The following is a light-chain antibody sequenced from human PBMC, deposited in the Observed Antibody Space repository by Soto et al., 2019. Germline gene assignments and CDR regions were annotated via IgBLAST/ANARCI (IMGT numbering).Light chain of an antibody. CDR3: QQYNSWPPIT. CDR2: DAS. J-gene: IGKJ5*01. V-gene: IGKV3-15*01. Sequence: DIVLTQSPGTLSLSPGERATFSCRASESVSRNLAWYQQKPGQAPRLLIYDASTRATGIPDRFSGGGSGTEFTLTISSLQSEDFVVYYCQQYNSWPPITFGQGTRLEIK. CDR1: ESVSRN.